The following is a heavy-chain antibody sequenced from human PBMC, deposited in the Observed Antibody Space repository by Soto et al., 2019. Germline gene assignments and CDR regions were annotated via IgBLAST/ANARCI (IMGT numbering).Heavy chain of an antibody. CDR2: IYYSGST. V-gene: IGHV4-31*03. J-gene: IGHJ5*02. CDR3: ARDQGAPHRKFDP. Sequence: SETLSLTCTVSGGSISSGGYYWSWIRQHPGKGLEWIGYIYYSGSTYYNPSLKSRVTISVDTSKNQFSLKLSSVTAADTAVYYCARDQGAPHRKFDPWGQGTPVTVSS. CDR1: GGSISSGGYY.